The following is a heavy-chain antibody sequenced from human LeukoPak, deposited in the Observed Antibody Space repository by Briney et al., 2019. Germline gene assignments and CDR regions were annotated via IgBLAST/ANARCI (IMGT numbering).Heavy chain of an antibody. D-gene: IGHD3-22*01. CDR1: GFTFDDYA. V-gene: IGHV3-9*01. Sequence: GGSLRLSCAASGFTFDDYAMHWVRQAPGKGLEWVSGISWNSGSIGYADSVKGRFTVSRDNAKNSLYLQMNSLRAEDTALYYCAKDSPSRGSGMDVWGQGTTVTVSS. CDR2: ISWNSGSI. J-gene: IGHJ6*02. CDR3: AKDSPSRGSGMDV.